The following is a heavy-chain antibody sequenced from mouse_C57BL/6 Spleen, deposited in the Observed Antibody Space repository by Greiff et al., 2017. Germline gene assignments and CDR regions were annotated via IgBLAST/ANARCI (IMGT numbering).Heavy chain of an antibody. J-gene: IGHJ4*01. Sequence: VHLVESGAELVKPGASVKISCKASGYAFSSYWMNWVKQRPGKGLEWIGQIYPGDGDTNYNGKFKGKATLTADKSSSTAYMQLSSLTSEDSAVYFCARYGQLRLGAAMDYWGQGTSVTVSS. V-gene: IGHV1-80*01. D-gene: IGHD3-2*02. CDR1: GYAFSSYW. CDR3: ARYGQLRLGAAMDY. CDR2: IYPGDGDT.